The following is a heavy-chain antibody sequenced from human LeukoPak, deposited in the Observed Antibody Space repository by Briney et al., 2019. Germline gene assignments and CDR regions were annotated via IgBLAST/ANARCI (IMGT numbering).Heavy chain of an antibody. Sequence: PSETLSPTCTVSGGSISSSSYYWGWIRQPPGKGLEWIGSIYYSGSTYYNPSLKSRVTISVATSKNQFSLKLSSVTAADTAVYYCARQVVVITTDFDYWGQGTLVTVSS. J-gene: IGHJ4*02. CDR3: ARQVVVITTDFDY. CDR2: IYYSGST. D-gene: IGHD3-22*01. CDR1: GGSISSSSYY. V-gene: IGHV4-39*01.